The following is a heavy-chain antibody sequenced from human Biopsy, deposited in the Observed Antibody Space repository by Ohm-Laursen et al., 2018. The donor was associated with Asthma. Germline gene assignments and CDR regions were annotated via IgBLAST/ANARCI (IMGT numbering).Heavy chain of an antibody. J-gene: IGHJ4*02. V-gene: IGHV2-70*04. CDR3: TRHNDY. CDR1: GFSLSSSGAN. CDR2: IDWEEDK. D-gene: IGHD1-14*01. Sequence: TQTLTLTFSFSGFSLSSSGANVNWIRQPPGKALEWLARIDWEEDKFYSTSLRTRLTVSKGSSEDQVVLTMTNMGPVDTATYYCTRHNDYWGPGILVTVSS.